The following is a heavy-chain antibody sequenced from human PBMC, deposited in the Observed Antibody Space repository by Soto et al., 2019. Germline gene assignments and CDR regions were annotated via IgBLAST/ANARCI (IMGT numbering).Heavy chain of an antibody. J-gene: IGHJ6*03. CDR2: ISSSSSTI. CDR1: GFTFSSYS. D-gene: IGHD3-16*01. Sequence: EVQLVESGGGLVQPGGSLRLSCAASGFTFSSYSMNWVRQAPGKGLEWVSYISSSSSTIYYADSVKGRFTISRDNAKNSLYLQMNSLRAEDTAVYYCARAQNLTFDFGGPSLRPPLGGYYYYMDVWGKGTTVTVSS. CDR3: ARAQNLTFDFGGPSLRPPLGGYYYYMDV. V-gene: IGHV3-48*01.